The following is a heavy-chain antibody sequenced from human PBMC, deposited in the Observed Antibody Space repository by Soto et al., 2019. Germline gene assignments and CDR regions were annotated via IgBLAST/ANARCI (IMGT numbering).Heavy chain of an antibody. CDR3: TXALPSSSWDIRVAGLGV. Sequence: GGSLRLSCAASGFTFSYAWMSWVRQAPGKGLEWVGRIKSKADGGTTDYAAPVKGRFTISRDDSKNTLYLQMNSLKTEDTAVYSCTXALPSSSWDIRVAGLGVWGQGTAVTVSS. CDR1: GFTFSYAW. CDR2: IKSKADGGTT. V-gene: IGHV3-15*01. D-gene: IGHD6-13*01. J-gene: IGHJ6*02.